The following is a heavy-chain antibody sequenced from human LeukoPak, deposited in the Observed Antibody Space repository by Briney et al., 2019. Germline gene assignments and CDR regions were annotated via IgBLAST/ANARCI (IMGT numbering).Heavy chain of an antibody. V-gene: IGHV4-59*01. J-gene: IGHJ4*02. CDR2: IYYSGST. CDR3: AREALTAAGIYFDY. D-gene: IGHD6-13*01. Sequence: SETLSLTCTVSGGSISSYYWSWIRQPPGKGLEWIGYIYYSGSTNYNPSLKSRVTISVDTSKNQFSLKLSSVTAADTAVYYCAREALTAAGIYFDYWGQGTLVTVSS. CDR1: GGSISSYY.